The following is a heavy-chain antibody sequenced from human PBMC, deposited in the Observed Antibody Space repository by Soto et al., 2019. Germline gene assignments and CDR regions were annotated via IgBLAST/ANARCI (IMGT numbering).Heavy chain of an antibody. J-gene: IGHJ4*02. Sequence: GASVKVSCKASGYTFTGYYMHWVRQAPGQGLEWMGWINPNSGGTNYAQKFQGRVTMTRDTSISTAYMELSRLRSDDTAVYYCARSATIIAAAGGLGYWGQGTLVTVSS. V-gene: IGHV1-2*02. CDR3: ARSATIIAAAGGLGY. D-gene: IGHD6-13*01. CDR2: INPNSGGT. CDR1: GYTFTGYY.